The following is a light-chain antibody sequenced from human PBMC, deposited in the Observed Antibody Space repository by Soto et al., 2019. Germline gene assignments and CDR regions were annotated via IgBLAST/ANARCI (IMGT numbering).Light chain of an antibody. CDR1: SEHSTYA. V-gene: IGLV4-69*01. Sequence: QSVLTQSPSASASLGASVKVTCTLNSEHSTYAIAWHRQQPEKGPRYLMRIYSDGSHVRGDRIPDRFLGSSSGAERHLTVSSLQSDDEAEYYCQTWGAGSVVFGGGTKLTVL. J-gene: IGLJ2*01. CDR2: IYSDGSH. CDR3: QTWGAGSVV.